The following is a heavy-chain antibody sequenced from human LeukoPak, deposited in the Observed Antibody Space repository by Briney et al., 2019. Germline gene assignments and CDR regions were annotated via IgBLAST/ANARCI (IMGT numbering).Heavy chain of an antibody. V-gene: IGHV3-7*01. Sequence: GGSLRLSCVASGFTFGSYWMTWVRQAPGKGLEWVANIQEDGGEKYYVDSVRGRFTISRDNAKNSLFLQMNHLRGEDMAIYYCAKIRRERSDWYERAFDIWGQGTMVTVSS. CDR2: IQEDGGEK. CDR3: AKIRRERSDWYERAFDI. J-gene: IGHJ3*02. D-gene: IGHD6-19*01. CDR1: GFTFGSYW.